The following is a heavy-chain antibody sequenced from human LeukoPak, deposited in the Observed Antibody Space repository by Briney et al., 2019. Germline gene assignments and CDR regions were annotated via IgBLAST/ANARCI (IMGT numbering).Heavy chain of an antibody. CDR3: AREDVVLVDAVRYYYGMDV. D-gene: IGHD2-8*01. J-gene: IGHJ6*02. Sequence: ASVKVSCKASGYNFISYYMHWLRQAPGQGLEWMGIINPSGGSTSYAQKFQDRVTMTRDTSTSTVYMELSSLKSEDTAVYYCAREDVVLVDAVRYYYGMDVWGQGTTVTVSS. CDR2: INPSGGST. CDR1: GYNFISYY. V-gene: IGHV1-46*01.